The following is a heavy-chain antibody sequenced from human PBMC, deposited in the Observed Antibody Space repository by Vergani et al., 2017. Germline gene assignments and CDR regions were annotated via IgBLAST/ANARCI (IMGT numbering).Heavy chain of an antibody. Sequence: QVQLVQSGADVKKPGASVKVSCKASGYTFTSYGISWVRQAPGQGLEWMGWSSAYNGNTNYEQKLQGRVTRTTDTSTGTAYMEVRSLRSDDTAVYYCAREGGPLGYSSSWCVRINFDYWGQGTLVTVSS. J-gene: IGHJ4*02. V-gene: IGHV1-18*01. CDR3: AREGGPLGYSSSWCVRINFDY. D-gene: IGHD6-13*01. CDR2: SSAYNGNT. CDR1: GYTFTSYG.